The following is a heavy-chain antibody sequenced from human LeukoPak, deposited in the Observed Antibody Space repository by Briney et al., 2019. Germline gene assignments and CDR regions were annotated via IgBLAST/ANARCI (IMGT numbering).Heavy chain of an antibody. CDR1: GGSITTTNW. D-gene: IGHD1-26*01. CDR2: VHLSGAT. J-gene: IGHJ4*02. V-gene: IGHV4-4*02. Sequence: NPSETLSLTCAATGGSITTTNWWSWVRQPPEKRLEWIGEVHLSGATNYNLSLESRVSMSIDKSKNHLSLEVTSVTAADTAIYYCTRESGAFSPFGFWGQGTLVTVSS. CDR3: TRESGAFSPFGF.